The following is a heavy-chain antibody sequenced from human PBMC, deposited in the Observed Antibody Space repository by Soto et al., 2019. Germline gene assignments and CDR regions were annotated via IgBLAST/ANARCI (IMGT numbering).Heavy chain of an antibody. CDR2: IYYSGST. CDR1: GGSVSSGSYY. Sequence: SETLSLTCTVSGGSVSSGSYYWSWIRQPPGKGLEWIGYIYYSGSTNYNPSLKSRVTISVDTSKNQFSLKLSSVTAADTAVYYCAXDLYYYASGPLHYYGMDVWVQGTTVTVS. V-gene: IGHV4-61*01. J-gene: IGHJ6*02. D-gene: IGHD3-10*01. CDR3: AXDLYYYASGPLHYYGMDV.